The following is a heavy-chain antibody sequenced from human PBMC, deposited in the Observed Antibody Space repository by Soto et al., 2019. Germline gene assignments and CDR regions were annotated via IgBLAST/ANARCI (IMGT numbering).Heavy chain of an antibody. D-gene: IGHD2-15*01. CDR1: GGSFSGYY. J-gene: IGHJ4*02. V-gene: IGHV4-34*01. CDR2: INHSGST. Sequence: PSETLSLTCAVYGGSFSGYYWSWIRQPPGKGLEWIGEINHSGSTNYNPSLKSRVTISVDTSKNQFSLKLSSVTAADTAVYYCARLIEVVVAATLYYFDYWGQGTLVTVSS. CDR3: ARLIEVVVAATLYYFDY.